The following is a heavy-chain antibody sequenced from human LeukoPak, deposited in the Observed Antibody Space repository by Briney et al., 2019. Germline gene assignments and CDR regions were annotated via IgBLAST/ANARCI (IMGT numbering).Heavy chain of an antibody. CDR3: ARERNVDTAMVY. CDR1: GGSISSYY. D-gene: IGHD5-18*01. V-gene: IGHV4-59*12. J-gene: IGHJ4*02. Sequence: KSSETLSLTCTVSGGSISSYYWGWIRQPPGKGLEWIGYIYYSGSTNYNPSLKSRVTISVDTSKNQFSLKLSSVTAADTAVYYCARERNVDTAMVYWGQGTLVTVSS. CDR2: IYYSGST.